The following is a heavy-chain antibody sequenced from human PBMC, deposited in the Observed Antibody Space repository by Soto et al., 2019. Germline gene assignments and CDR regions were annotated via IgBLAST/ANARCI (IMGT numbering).Heavy chain of an antibody. CDR1: GYTFTSYG. CDR3: ARDLAVGQVDY. V-gene: IGHV1-18*01. J-gene: IGHJ4*02. Sequence: ASVKVSCKASGYTFTSYGISWVRQAPGQGLEWMGWISAYNGNTKYAQKLQGRVTMTTDTSTSTAYMEVRSLRSDDTAVYYCARDLAVGQVDYWGQGTLVTVSS. CDR2: ISAYNGNT.